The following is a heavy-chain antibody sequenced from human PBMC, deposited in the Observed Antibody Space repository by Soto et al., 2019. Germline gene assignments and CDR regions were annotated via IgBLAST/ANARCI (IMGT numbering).Heavy chain of an antibody. V-gene: IGHV3-23*01. CDR3: AKDSDCSSTSCYTDTFDY. D-gene: IGHD2-2*02. CDR2: ISGSGGST. Sequence: PGGSLRLSCAASGFTFSSYAMSWVRQAPGKGLEWVSAISGSGGSTYYADSVKGRFTISRDNYKNTLYLQMNSLRAEDTAVYYCAKDSDCSSTSCYTDTFDYWCQGTLVTFSS. CDR1: GFTFSSYA. J-gene: IGHJ4*02.